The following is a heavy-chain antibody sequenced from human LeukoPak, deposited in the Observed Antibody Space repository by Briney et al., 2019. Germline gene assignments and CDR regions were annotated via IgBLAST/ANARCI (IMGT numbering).Heavy chain of an antibody. V-gene: IGHV4-38-2*02. J-gene: IGHJ4*02. CDR1: GYSISSGYY. CDR3: ARVEWESYFDY. D-gene: IGHD1-26*01. CDR2: IYYSGGT. Sequence: SETLSLTCTVSGYSISSGYYWGWIRQSPGKGLEWIGSIYYSGGTYYNPSLKSRVTISVDTSKNHFSLKLSSVTAADTAVYYCARVEWESYFDYWGQGTLVTVSS.